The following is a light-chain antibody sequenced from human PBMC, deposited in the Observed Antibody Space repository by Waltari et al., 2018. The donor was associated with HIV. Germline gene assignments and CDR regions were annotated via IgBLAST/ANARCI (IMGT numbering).Light chain of an antibody. CDR3: QSTHSRGTCVV. Sequence: SYELTQPPSVSVSPGQTARITCSGDALPKQYAYWYQQKPGQAPVLVIYKDTERPSGIPERFSGASSGTTVTLTITGVQAEDEASYYCQSTHSRGTCVVFGGGTKLTVL. CDR1: ALPKQY. CDR2: KDT. V-gene: IGLV3-25*03. J-gene: IGLJ2*01.